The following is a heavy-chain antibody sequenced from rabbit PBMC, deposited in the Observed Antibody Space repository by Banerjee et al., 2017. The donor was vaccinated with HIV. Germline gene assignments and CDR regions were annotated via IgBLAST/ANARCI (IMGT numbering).Heavy chain of an antibody. J-gene: IGHJ4*01. Sequence: QSLEESGGGLVQPEGSLTLTCTASGFTISSSYYMCWVRQAPGKGLEWIACIYTGSGSTYYASWAKGRFTITRSTSLNTVTLQLTSLTAADTATYFCARGNGNGYYGGIPDYFNLWGPGTLVTVS. CDR2: IYTGSGST. CDR3: ARGNGNGYYGGIPDYFNL. V-gene: IGHV1S40*01. D-gene: IGHD1-1*01. CDR1: GFTISSSYY.